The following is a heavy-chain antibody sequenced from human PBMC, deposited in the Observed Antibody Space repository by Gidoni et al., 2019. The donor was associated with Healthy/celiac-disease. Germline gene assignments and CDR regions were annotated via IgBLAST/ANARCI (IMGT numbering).Heavy chain of an antibody. CDR2: INHSGST. CDR3: ARRDSSGYPDY. Sequence: QVQLQQWGAGLLKPSETLSLTCAVYGGSFSGYYGSWLRQPPGKGLEWIGEINHSGSTNYNPSLQSRVTISLDTSKNQFSLKLSSVTAADTAVYYCARRDSSGYPDYWGQGTLVTVSS. CDR1: GGSFSGYY. J-gene: IGHJ4*02. D-gene: IGHD3-22*01. V-gene: IGHV4-34*01.